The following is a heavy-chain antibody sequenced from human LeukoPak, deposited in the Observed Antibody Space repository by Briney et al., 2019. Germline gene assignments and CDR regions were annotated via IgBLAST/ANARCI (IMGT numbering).Heavy chain of an antibody. CDR3: ARGYCSGGSCYSGDAFDI. J-gene: IGHJ3*02. Sequence: PGGSLRLSCAASGFTFSSYEMNWVRQAPGKGLEWVSYISSSGSTIYYADSVKGRFTISRDNAKNSLYLQMNSLRAEDTAVYYCARGYCSGGSCYSGDAFDIWGQGTMVTVSS. CDR1: GFTFSSYE. CDR2: ISSSGSTI. V-gene: IGHV3-48*03. D-gene: IGHD2-15*01.